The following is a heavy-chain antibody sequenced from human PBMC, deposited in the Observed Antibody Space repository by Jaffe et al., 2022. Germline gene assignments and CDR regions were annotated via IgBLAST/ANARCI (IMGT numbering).Heavy chain of an antibody. CDR3: AKLPTGGYSYSSDYFDY. V-gene: IGHV3-23*01. Sequence: EVQLLESGGGLVQPGGSLRLSCAASGFTFSSYAMSWVRQAPGEGLEWVSALSGTGRTTYYADSVKGRFTISRDNSKNTLYLQMNSLRAEDTAVYYCAKLPTGGYSYSSDYFDYWGQGTLVTVSS. J-gene: IGHJ4*02. D-gene: IGHD6-6*01. CDR2: LSGTGRTT. CDR1: GFTFSSYA.